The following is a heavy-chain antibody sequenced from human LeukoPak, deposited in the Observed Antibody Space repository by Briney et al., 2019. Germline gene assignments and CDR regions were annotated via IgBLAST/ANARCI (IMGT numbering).Heavy chain of an antibody. CDR2: IYHSGST. D-gene: IGHD1-26*01. CDR1: GYSISSGYY. Sequence: SETLSLTCTVSGYSISSGYYWGWIRQPPGKGLEWIGSIYHSGSTYYNPSLKSRVTISVDTSKNQFSLKLSSVTAADTAVYYCARVLGSGSLRFDYWGQGTLVTVSS. CDR3: ARVLGSGSLRFDY. J-gene: IGHJ4*02. V-gene: IGHV4-38-2*02.